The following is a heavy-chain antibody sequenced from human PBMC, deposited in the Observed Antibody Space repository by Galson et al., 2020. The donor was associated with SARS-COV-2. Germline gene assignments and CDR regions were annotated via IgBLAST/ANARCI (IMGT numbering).Heavy chain of an antibody. Sequence: ALETLSLTCTVSGGSISPYYWSWIRQPPGKGLEWIGYIYYSGSTNYNPSLQSRLTISMDRSNNQFSLRLSSVTAADTAVYFCASFRGGFDIWGQGTTVSVSS. J-gene: IGHJ3*02. CDR3: ASFRGGFDI. V-gene: IGHV4-59*08. CDR1: GGSISPYY. CDR2: IYYSGST. D-gene: IGHD3-10*01.